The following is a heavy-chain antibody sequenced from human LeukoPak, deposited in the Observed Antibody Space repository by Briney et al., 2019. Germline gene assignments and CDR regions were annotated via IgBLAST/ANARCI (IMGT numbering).Heavy chain of an antibody. D-gene: IGHD3-10*01. CDR3: ARDRGAVFFYGMDV. CDR1: GFTFNSYA. J-gene: IGHJ6*02. CDR2: ISYDGSNK. Sequence: PGGSLRLSCAASGFTFNSYAMHWVRQAPGKGLEWVAVISYDGSNKYYADSVKGRFTISRDNSKNTLYLQMNSLRAEDTAVYYCARDRGAVFFYGMDVWGQGTTVTVSS. V-gene: IGHV3-30-3*01.